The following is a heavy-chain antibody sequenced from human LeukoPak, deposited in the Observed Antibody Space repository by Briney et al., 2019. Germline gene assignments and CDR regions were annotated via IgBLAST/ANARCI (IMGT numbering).Heavy chain of an antibody. Sequence: GGSLRLSCAASGFTVSFNYMTWVRQAPGKGLEWVSVIYSGGSTYYADSVKGRFTISRDNSKNTPYLQMNSLRAEDTAVYYCAGATPGYSSSWSPPGAFDIWGQGTMVTVSS. J-gene: IGHJ3*02. CDR2: IYSGGST. CDR3: AGATPGYSSSWSPPGAFDI. V-gene: IGHV3-66*01. D-gene: IGHD6-13*01. CDR1: GFTVSFNY.